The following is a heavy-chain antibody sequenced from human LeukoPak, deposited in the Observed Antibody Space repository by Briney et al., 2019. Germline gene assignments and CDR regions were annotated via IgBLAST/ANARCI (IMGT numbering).Heavy chain of an antibody. D-gene: IGHD1-26*01. CDR3: AKERVGATVAFDI. CDR2: ISWNSGSI. CDR1: GFTFDDYA. Sequence: GGSLRLSCAASGFTFDDYAMHWVRQAPGKGLEWVSGISWNSGSIGYADSVKGRFTISRDNAKNSPYLQMNSLRAEDTALYYCAKERVGATVAFDIWGQGTMVTVSS. J-gene: IGHJ3*02. V-gene: IGHV3-9*01.